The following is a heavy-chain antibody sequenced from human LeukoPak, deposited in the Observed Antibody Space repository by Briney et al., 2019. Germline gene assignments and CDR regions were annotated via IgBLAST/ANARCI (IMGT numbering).Heavy chain of an antibody. D-gene: IGHD6-19*01. Sequence: GASVKVSCKASGYTFSNYGISWVRQAPGLGLEWMGWTSYNGNTNYARKFQDRVTMTTDTSTTTAYMELRSLESDDTAVYHCARHSGSGWQALGYWGQGTLVTVSS. CDR1: GYTFSNYG. CDR2: TSYNGNT. CDR3: ARHSGSGWQALGY. J-gene: IGHJ4*02. V-gene: IGHV1-18*04.